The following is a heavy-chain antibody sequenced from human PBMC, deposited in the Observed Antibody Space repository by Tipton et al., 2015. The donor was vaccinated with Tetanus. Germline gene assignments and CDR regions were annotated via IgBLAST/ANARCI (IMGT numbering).Heavy chain of an antibody. CDR3: ARGASYGPDYYYGMDV. CDR2: ISAHNGKT. J-gene: IGHJ6*02. D-gene: IGHD5-18*01. CDR1: DYTFSSYG. Sequence: QLVQSGAEVRKPGASVKVSCKSSDYTFSSYGFSWVRQAPGQGLEWMGWISAHNGKTNYAQKLQGRVTMTTDTSTSTAYMEMRSLRSDDTAVYYCARGASYGPDYYYGMDVWGQGTTVTVSS. V-gene: IGHV1-18*01.